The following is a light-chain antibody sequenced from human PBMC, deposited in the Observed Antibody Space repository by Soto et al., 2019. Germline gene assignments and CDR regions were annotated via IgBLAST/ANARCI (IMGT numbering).Light chain of an antibody. V-gene: IGKV1-5*03. Sequence: DIQMTQSPSTLSASVGDRVTITCRASESISNYLAWYQQKPGKAPKLLIYKASSLEGGVPSRFTGSGSGTEFTLTISSLQPDDFETYYCQQYNSYSYTFGQGTRLDIK. CDR2: KAS. J-gene: IGKJ2*01. CDR1: ESISNY. CDR3: QQYNSYSYT.